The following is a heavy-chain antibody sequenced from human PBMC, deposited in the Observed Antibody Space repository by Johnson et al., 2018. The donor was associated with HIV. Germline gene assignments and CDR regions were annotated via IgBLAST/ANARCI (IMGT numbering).Heavy chain of an antibody. J-gene: IGHJ3*02. D-gene: IGHD6-19*01. CDR3: ARVPYSSGWYSAFDI. CDR1: GFTFSSYA. Sequence: QVQLVESGGGVVQPGRYLRLSCAASGFTFSSYAMHWVRQAPGKGLEWVAVISYDGSNKYYADSVKGRFTISRDNSKNTLYLQMNSLRAEDTAVYYCARVPYSSGWYSAFDIWGQGTMVTVSS. CDR2: ISYDGSNK. V-gene: IGHV3-30*04.